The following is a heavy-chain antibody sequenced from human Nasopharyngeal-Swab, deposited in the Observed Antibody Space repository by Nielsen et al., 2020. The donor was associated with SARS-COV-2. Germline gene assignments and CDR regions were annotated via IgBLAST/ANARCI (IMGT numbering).Heavy chain of an antibody. CDR3: ASSGWLHPFDY. CDR2: VYPGDAET. CDR1: GYRFASYW. D-gene: IGHD5-24*01. V-gene: IGHV5-51*01. J-gene: IGHJ4*02. Sequence: KVSCKGSGYRFASYWIGWVRQMPGKGLEWMGVVYPGDAETRYSPSLQGQVIVSADKSISTAYLHWPSLKASDTAIYYCASSGWLHPFDYWGPGTLVTVSS.